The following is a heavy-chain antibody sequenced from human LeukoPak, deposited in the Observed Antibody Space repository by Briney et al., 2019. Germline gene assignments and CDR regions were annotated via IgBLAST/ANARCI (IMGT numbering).Heavy chain of an antibody. CDR3: ARRRDYFDY. V-gene: IGHV3-11*01. CDR1: GGSFSGYY. CDR2: ISSSGGNI. Sequence: LSLTCAFYGGSFSGYYWSWIRQAPGKGLEWISYISSSGGNIYFADAVKGRFTMSRDNARGSLYLQMNSLRADDTAIYYCARRRDYFDYWGQGTLVTVSS. J-gene: IGHJ4*02.